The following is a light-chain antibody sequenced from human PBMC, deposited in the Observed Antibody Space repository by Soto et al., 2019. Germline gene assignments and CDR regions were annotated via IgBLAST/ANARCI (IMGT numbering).Light chain of an antibody. CDR3: QQSSNTPFT. CDR2: TAS. CDR1: QSVNTY. J-gene: IGKJ3*01. V-gene: IGKV1-39*01. Sequence: DIQMTQSPSSLSASEGDRVTITCRASQSVNTYLNWYQQKPGKAPKLLIYTASNLQSGVPSRFSGSGSGTDFTLTISSLQPEDFATYFCQQSSNTPFTFGPGTKVEIK.